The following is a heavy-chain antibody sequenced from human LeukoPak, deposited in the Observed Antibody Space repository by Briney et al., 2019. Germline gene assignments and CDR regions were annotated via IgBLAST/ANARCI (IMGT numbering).Heavy chain of an antibody. J-gene: IGHJ4*02. CDR3: ASPATVTAPNDY. Sequence: GGSLRLSCAASGFTFSSYEMNWIRQAPGKGLELVSYISSSGSTIYYADSVKGRFTISTDNAKNSLYLQMNSLRAEDTAVYYCASPATVTAPNDYWGQGTLVTVSS. CDR1: GFTFSSYE. D-gene: IGHD4-17*01. CDR2: ISSSGSTI. V-gene: IGHV3-48*03.